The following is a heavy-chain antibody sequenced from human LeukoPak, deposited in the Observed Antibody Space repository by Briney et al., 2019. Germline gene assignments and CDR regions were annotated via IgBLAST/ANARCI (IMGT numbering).Heavy chain of an antibody. CDR1: GGSMTNYY. CDR2: IHSSGST. CDR3: ARDLPGIAAAVEWFDP. J-gene: IGHJ5*02. D-gene: IGHD6-13*01. V-gene: IGHV4-59*12. Sequence: SETLSLTCTVSGGSMTNYYWNWMRQPPGKGLEWIVNIHSSGSTYYKSSLKSRMTISIDTSKNQVFLKLTSVTAADTAVYYCARDLPGIAAAVEWFDPWGQGTLVTVSS.